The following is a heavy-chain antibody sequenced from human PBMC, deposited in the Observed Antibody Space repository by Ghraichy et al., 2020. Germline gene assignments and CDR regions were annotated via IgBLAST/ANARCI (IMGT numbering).Heavy chain of an antibody. CDR1: GYTFTSYG. V-gene: IGHV1-18*04. CDR3: ARDSAVAGTERARVFDY. D-gene: IGHD6-19*01. CDR2: ISAYNGNT. Sequence: ASVKVSCKASGYTFTSYGISWVRQAPGQGLEWMGWISAYNGNTNYAQKLQGRVTMTTDTSTSTAYMELRSLRSDDTAVYYCARDSAVAGTERARVFDYWGQGTLFTVSS. J-gene: IGHJ4*02.